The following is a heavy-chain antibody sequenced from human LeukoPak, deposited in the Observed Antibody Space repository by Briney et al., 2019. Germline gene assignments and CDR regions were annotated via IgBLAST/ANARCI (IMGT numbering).Heavy chain of an antibody. Sequence: GGSLGLSCAASGFTFASYGIQWVRQAPGKGLEWVAVISYDGSNKFYADSVKGRFTISRDNSKNTVYLQMNSLRAEDTALYYCAKDLAVAGTWSAFDIWGQGTMVTVSS. J-gene: IGHJ3*02. CDR1: GFTFASYG. CDR3: AKDLAVAGTWSAFDI. D-gene: IGHD6-19*01. V-gene: IGHV3-30*18. CDR2: ISYDGSNK.